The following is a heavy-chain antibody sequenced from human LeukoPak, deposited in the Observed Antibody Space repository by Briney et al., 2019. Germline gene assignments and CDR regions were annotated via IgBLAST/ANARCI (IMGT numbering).Heavy chain of an antibody. CDR2: IYSGGST. J-gene: IGHJ4*02. Sequence: GGSLRLSCAASGFTFSSYSMNWVRQAPGKGLEWVSVIYSGGSTYYADSVKGRFTISRDNSKNTLYLQMNSLRAEDTAVYYCARLRVSDFDYWGQGTLVTVSS. CDR3: ARLRVSDFDY. D-gene: IGHD6-13*01. CDR1: GFTFSSYS. V-gene: IGHV3-53*01.